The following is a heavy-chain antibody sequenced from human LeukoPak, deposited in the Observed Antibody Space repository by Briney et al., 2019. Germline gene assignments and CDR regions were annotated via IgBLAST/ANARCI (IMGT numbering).Heavy chain of an antibody. CDR3: AKDPNGDYLGAFDS. CDR1: GFSFSTYG. J-gene: IGHJ4*02. Sequence: GGSLRLSCTASGFSFSTYGMSWVRQAPGKGLEWVSAISGSGGTTYYADSVKGRFTISRDNSKNTLYLQMNSLRAEDTAVYYCAKDPNGDYLGAFDSWGQGTLVTVSS. D-gene: IGHD4-17*01. CDR2: ISGSGGTT. V-gene: IGHV3-23*01.